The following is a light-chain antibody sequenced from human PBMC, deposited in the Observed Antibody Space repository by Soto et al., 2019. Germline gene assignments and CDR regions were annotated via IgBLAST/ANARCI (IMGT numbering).Light chain of an antibody. J-gene: IGLJ1*01. CDR1: NSDVGGYNY. CDR3: NSYTSSSTLV. Sequence: SVLTQPASVSGSPGQSITISCTGTNSDVGGYNYVSWYQQHPGKAPKLVIYEVSNRPSGVSNRFSASKSGNTASLTISGLQAEDEADYYCNSYTSSSTLVFGSGTKLTVL. CDR2: EVS. V-gene: IGLV2-14*01.